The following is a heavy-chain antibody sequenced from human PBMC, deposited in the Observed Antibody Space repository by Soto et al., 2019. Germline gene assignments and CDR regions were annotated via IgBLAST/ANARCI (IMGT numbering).Heavy chain of an antibody. V-gene: IGHV3-11*05. CDR1: GFTFSDHY. Sequence: QVQLVESGGGLVKPGGSLRLSCVASGFTFSDHYMTWIRQAPGKGLEWLSYISTSGSYTNYADSVKGRFTISRDNAMNSLYLQMNSLRAEDTAVYYCARLRLTGYFDYWGQGTLLTVSS. J-gene: IGHJ4*02. CDR3: ARLRLTGYFDY. CDR2: ISTSGSYT.